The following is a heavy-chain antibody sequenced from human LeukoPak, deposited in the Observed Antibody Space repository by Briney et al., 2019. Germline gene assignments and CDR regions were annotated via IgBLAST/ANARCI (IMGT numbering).Heavy chain of an antibody. CDR3: ARHAVDSSGFDY. D-gene: IGHD6-19*01. Sequence: SETLSLTCTVSGGSISSYYWSWIRQPPGKGLEWIGYIYYSGNTNYNPSLKSRVTISVDTSKNQFSLKLSSVTAADTAVYYCARHAVDSSGFDYWGQGTLVTVSS. CDR1: GGSISSYY. J-gene: IGHJ4*02. CDR2: IYYSGNT. V-gene: IGHV4-59*08.